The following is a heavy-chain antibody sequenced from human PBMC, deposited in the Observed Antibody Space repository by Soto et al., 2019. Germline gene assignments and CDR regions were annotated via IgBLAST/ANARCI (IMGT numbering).Heavy chain of an antibody. CDR1: GFTFSSYG. CDR3: AKDRVLSGNTAIASPVYYYYYGMDV. J-gene: IGHJ6*02. V-gene: IGHV3-30*18. D-gene: IGHD5-18*01. CDR2: ISYDGSNK. Sequence: QVQLVESGGGVVQPGRSLRLSCAASGFTFSSYGMHWVRQAPGKGLEWVAVISYDGSNKYYADSVKGRFTISRDNSKNKLYLQMNSLRAEDTAVYYCAKDRVLSGNTAIASPVYYYYYGMDVWGQGTTVTVSS.